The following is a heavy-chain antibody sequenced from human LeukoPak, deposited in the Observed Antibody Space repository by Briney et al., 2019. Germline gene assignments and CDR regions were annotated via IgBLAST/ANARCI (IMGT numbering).Heavy chain of an antibody. CDR3: ARDCSGNTRYRVGY. CDR1: GFTFSDCD. D-gene: IGHD2-2*01. V-gene: IGHV3-21*01. J-gene: IGHJ4*02. Sequence: PGGSLRLSCTASGFTFSDCDMNWVRQAPGSGLEWVSAISYRISPTYYADSVKGRFTISRDNAKNSLYLQMNSLRSEDTAVYYCARDCSGNTRYRVGYWGQGTLVTVSS. CDR2: ISYRISPT.